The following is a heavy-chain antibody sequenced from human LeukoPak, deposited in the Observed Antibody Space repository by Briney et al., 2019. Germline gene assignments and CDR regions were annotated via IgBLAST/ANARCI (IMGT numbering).Heavy chain of an antibody. Sequence: PSETLSLTCTVSGGSINSSSYYWGWIRQPPGKGLEWIGSIFYSGNTYDNPSLKSRVTISVDTSKNQFSLKLNSVTAADTAVYYCASLTMVRGVSAFGGSDYWGQGTLVTVSS. CDR3: ASLTMVRGVSAFGGSDY. J-gene: IGHJ4*02. V-gene: IGHV4-39*01. CDR1: GGSINSSSYY. CDR2: IFYSGNT. D-gene: IGHD3-10*01.